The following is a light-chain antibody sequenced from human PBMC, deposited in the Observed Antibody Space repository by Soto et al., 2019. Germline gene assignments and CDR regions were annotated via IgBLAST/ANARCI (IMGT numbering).Light chain of an antibody. V-gene: IGKV3-15*01. CDR2: AAS. CDR1: QSVSSN. Sequence: EILMTQSPATLSLSRGEIATLSGRASQSVSSNLAWYQQKPGQAPRLLIYAASARATGIPARFSGSGSETEFTLTISSLQSEDFAVYSCQQYNSWPRTFGPGTKVDIK. J-gene: IGKJ1*01. CDR3: QQYNSWPRT.